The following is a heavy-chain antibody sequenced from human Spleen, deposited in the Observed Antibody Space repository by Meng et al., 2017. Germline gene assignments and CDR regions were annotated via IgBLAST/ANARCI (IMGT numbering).Heavy chain of an antibody. J-gene: IGHJ5*02. CDR2: IYYTGNT. Sequence: SETLSLTCTVSGGSISGGGDYWSWIRQLPGKGREWIGYIYYTGNTYYNPALKSRVTISVDTSKNQFSLKLRSVTAADTAVYYCATTTSSSGYYNNWFDPWGQGTLVTVSS. V-gene: IGHV4-31*03. CDR1: GGSISGGGDY. CDR3: ATTTSSSGYYNNWFDP. D-gene: IGHD3-22*01.